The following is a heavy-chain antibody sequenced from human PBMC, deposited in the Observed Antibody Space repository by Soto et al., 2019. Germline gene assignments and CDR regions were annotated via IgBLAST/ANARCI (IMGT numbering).Heavy chain of an antibody. CDR1: GFTFNTYD. J-gene: IGHJ5*02. D-gene: IGHD2-21*01. CDR3: VRSGTARLLRHSWFDT. Sequence: EVQLVESGGGLVKPGGSLILSCAASGFTFNTYDMNWVRQAPGKGLVWVSSITTSSAYIYYADSLKGRITISRYNAENPLFLQMNSLRAEYTAVYYGVRSGTARLLRHSWFDTWGQGTLVTVSS. V-gene: IGHV3-21*01. CDR2: ITTSSAYI.